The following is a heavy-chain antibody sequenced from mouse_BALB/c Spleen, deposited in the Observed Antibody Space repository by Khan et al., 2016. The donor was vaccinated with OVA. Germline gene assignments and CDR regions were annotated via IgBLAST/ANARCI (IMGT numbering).Heavy chain of an antibody. D-gene: IGHD3-3*01. Sequence: EVKLQESGPGLVKPSQSLSLTCSVTGYSITSGYYWNWIRQFPGNKLEWMGYITSGGSFNYKPSLKNRISITRDTYNNQFFLKLNSVTPADTATYYCARAGRWFDYWGQGTLVTVSA. CDR2: ITSGGSF. V-gene: IGHV3-6*02. CDR1: GYSITSGYY. CDR3: ARAGRWFDY. J-gene: IGHJ3*01.